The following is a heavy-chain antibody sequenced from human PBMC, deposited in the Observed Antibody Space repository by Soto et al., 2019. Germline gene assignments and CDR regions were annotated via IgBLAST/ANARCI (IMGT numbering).Heavy chain of an antibody. Sequence: EMQLVESGGGLVQPGGSLRLSCEASGFSFRTSHMNWVRQTPGKGLEWLSYITSDSNVKQYADSVKGRFTSSRDNDKDTLYLQMNSLNAADTGTYYWARDAWGATAFLGGLGARVTVSS. CDR3: ARDAWGATAFL. D-gene: IGHD2-21*02. CDR1: GFSFRTSH. V-gene: IGHV3-48*04. J-gene: IGHJ4*02. CDR2: ITSDSNVK.